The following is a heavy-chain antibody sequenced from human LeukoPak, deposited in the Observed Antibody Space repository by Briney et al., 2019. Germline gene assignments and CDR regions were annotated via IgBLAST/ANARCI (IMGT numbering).Heavy chain of an antibody. V-gene: IGHV4-34*01. D-gene: IGHD2-8*01. CDR1: GGSFSNYY. Sequence: PSETLSLTCAVYGGSFSNYYWSWIREPPGKGLEWIGGINDRGTTTYNPSLKSRVTVSVDTSKSQFSLKMTSVTAADTAVYFCARKGLLGYCSNGVCRDYYYYMDVWGKGTAVIVSS. CDR3: ARKGLLGYCSNGVCRDYYYYMDV. CDR2: INDRGTT. J-gene: IGHJ6*03.